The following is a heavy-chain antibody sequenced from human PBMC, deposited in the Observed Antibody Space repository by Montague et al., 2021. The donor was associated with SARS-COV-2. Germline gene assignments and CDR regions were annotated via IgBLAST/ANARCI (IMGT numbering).Heavy chain of an antibody. CDR3: ARWDPQTLTLIGLRGKSASDH. J-gene: IGHJ5*02. V-gene: IGHV4-34*01. D-gene: IGHD4-23*01. CDR2: INHSGTT. Sequence: SETLSLTCAVYGGSFSGYYWTWIRQSPGKGLERIAEINHSGTTNYNFNPSLRSRVTTSVDTSKSQFSLKLSSVTAADTGVYYCARWDPQTLTLIGLRGKSASDHWGQGTLVTVSS. CDR1: GGSFSGYY.